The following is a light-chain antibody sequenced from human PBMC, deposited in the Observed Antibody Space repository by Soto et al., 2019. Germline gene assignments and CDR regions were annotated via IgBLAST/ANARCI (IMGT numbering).Light chain of an antibody. CDR2: ETS. CDR3: QQYGSSPWT. CDR1: QSVRDSH. J-gene: IGKJ1*01. Sequence: EIVLTQSPGTLSLSPGERATLSCRASQSVRDSHLAWYQQKPGQAPSLLIYETSSRATGIPDRFRGSGSGTEFALTITRVEPEDVAMYFWQQYGSSPWTFGQGTKVEI. V-gene: IGKV3-20*01.